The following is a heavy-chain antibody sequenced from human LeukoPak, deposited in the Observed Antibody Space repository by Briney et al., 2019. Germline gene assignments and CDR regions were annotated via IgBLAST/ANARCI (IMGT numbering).Heavy chain of an antibody. J-gene: IGHJ5*02. CDR3: ASGRAIAAATNWFDP. V-gene: IGHV1-69*04. D-gene: IGHD6-13*01. CDR2: IIPILGIA. CDR1: GGTFSSYA. Sequence: SVKVSYKASGGTFSSYAISWVRQAPGQGLEWMGRIIPILGIANYAQKFQGRVTITADKSTSTAYMELSSLRSEDTAVYYCASGRAIAAATNWFDPWGQGTLVTVSS.